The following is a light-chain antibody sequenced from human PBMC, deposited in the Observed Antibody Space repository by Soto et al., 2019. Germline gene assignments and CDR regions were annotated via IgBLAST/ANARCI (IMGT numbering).Light chain of an antibody. V-gene: IGKV1-5*01. CDR2: DAS. CDR3: QQYNSYSPET. J-gene: IGKJ1*01. Sequence: DIQMTQSPSTLSACVGDRVTITCRASQSISSLLAWYQQKPGKAPKLLIYDASSLESGVPSRFSGSGSGTEFTLTISSLQPDDFATYYCQQYNSYSPETFGQGTKVDIK. CDR1: QSISSL.